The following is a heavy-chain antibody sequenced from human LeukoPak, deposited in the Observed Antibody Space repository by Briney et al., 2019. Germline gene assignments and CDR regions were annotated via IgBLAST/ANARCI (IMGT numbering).Heavy chain of an antibody. CDR1: GYTFTGYY. CDR2: INPNSGGT. V-gene: IGHV1-2*04. Sequence: GASVKVSCKASGYTFTGYYMHWVRQAPGQGLEWMGWINPNSGGTNYAQKFQGWVTMTRDTSTSTVYMELSSLRSEDTAVYYCARDDFDYWGQGTLVTVSS. CDR3: ARDDFDY. J-gene: IGHJ4*02.